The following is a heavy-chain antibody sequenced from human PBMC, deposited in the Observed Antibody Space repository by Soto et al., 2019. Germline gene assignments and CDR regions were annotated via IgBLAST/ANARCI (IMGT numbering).Heavy chain of an antibody. CDR3: ASTSQGYCTNGVCYTVRGFDY. V-gene: IGHV4-4*02. Sequence: SETLSLTCAVSSGSISSSNWWSWVRQPPGKGLEWIGEIYHSGSTNYNPSLKSRVTISVDKSKNQFSLKLGSVTAADTAVYYCASTSQGYCTNGVCYTVRGFDYWGQGTLVTVSS. CDR2: IYHSGST. J-gene: IGHJ4*02. D-gene: IGHD2-8*01. CDR1: SGSISSSNW.